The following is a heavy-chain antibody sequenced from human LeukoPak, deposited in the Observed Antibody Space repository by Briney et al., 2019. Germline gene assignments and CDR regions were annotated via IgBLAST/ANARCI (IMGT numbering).Heavy chain of an antibody. CDR3: ARSRYGEGHY. Sequence: ASVKVSCKASGYTFTDYYMHWVEQAPGKGLEWMGRVDPEDGETIYAEKFQGRVTITADTSTDTAYMELSSLRSEDTAVYYCARSRYGEGHYWGQGTLVTVSS. CDR1: GYTFTDYY. D-gene: IGHD4/OR15-4a*01. CDR2: VDPEDGET. V-gene: IGHV1-69-2*01. J-gene: IGHJ4*02.